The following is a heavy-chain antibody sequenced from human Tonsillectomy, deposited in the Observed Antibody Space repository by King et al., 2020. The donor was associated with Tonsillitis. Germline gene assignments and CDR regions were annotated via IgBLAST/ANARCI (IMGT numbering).Heavy chain of an antibody. Sequence: VQLVESGGGVVHPGRSLRLSCAASGFTFSSYAMHWVRQAPGKGLEWVAVISYDGSDKYYSDSVKGRFTISRDNSKNTLYLQMHSLRAEDTAVYYCARDGRELTGDYYFDYWGQGTLVTVSS. V-gene: IGHV3-30-3*01. CDR3: ARDGRELTGDYYFDY. CDR2: ISYDGSDK. CDR1: GFTFSSYA. J-gene: IGHJ4*02. D-gene: IGHD7-27*01.